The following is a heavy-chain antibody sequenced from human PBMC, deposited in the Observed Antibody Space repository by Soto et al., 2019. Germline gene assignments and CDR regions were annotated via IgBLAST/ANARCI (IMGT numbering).Heavy chain of an antibody. Sequence: QVTLKESGPVLVQATEPLTLTCNISGFSLTTGRMGVSWIRHPPGKALEWVALIFSNNERSYSTSLQSRLSNSEDTSIEQAVLDLTNVDPVDTAAYFCSRLVADSSWDHDGLVYW. CDR1: GFSLTTGRMG. V-gene: IGHV2-26*03. CDR3: SRLVADSSWDHDGLVY. J-gene: IGHJ4*01. CDR2: IFSNNER. D-gene: IGHD1-1*01.